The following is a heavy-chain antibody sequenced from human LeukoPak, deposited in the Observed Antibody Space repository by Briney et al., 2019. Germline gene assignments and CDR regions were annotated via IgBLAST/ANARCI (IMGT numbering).Heavy chain of an antibody. CDR3: IKGSGSGTWYYFDY. J-gene: IGHJ4*02. V-gene: IGHV3-9*01. Sequence: GGSLRLSCAASGFKFDDYAMHWVRQAPGKGLEWVSGISWNSGSIGYADSVRGRFTISRDNAKKSLYLQMNSLRPEDTALYYCIKGSGSGTWYYFDYWGQGTLVTVSS. D-gene: IGHD6-13*01. CDR1: GFKFDDYA. CDR2: ISWNSGSI.